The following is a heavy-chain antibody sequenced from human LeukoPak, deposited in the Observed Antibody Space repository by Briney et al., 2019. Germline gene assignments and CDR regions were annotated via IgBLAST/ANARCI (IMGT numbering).Heavy chain of an antibody. CDR1: GFTFSSYS. D-gene: IGHD2-21*01. CDR2: ISSSSSYI. Sequence: GGSLRLSCAASGFTFSSYSMNWVRQAPGRGLEWVSSISSSSSYIYYADSVKGRFTISRDNAKNSLYLQMNSLRAEDTAVYYCARALYSPYYFDYWGQGTLVTVSS. J-gene: IGHJ4*02. CDR3: ARALYSPYYFDY. V-gene: IGHV3-21*01.